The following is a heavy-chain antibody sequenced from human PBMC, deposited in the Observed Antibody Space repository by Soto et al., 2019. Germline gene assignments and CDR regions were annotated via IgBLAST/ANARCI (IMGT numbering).Heavy chain of an antibody. CDR1: GYTFTSYG. CDR2: ISAYNGNT. J-gene: IGHJ5*02. D-gene: IGHD6-13*01. Sequence: QVQLVQSGAEVKKPGASVKVSCKASGYTFTSYGISWVRQSPGQGLEWMGWISAYNGNTNNAQKFQGRVAVTTGTSTSTAYMELMNLRSDDTAVYYCARTSGYSSTDNWFDPWGQGTLVTVSS. V-gene: IGHV1-18*01. CDR3: ARTSGYSSTDNWFDP.